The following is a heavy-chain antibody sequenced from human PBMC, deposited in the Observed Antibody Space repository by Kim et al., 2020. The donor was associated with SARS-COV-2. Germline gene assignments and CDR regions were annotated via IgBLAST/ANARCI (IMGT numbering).Heavy chain of an antibody. J-gene: IGHJ4*02. D-gene: IGHD6-19*01. Sequence: GGSLRLSCAASGFTFSSHWMHWVRQAPGKGLVWVSRINSDGSTISYADSVKGRFTISRDNAKNTLYLQMNSLRAEDTAVYCCARRQFTSGWYYFDYWGQG. CDR2: INSDGSTI. V-gene: IGHV3-74*01. CDR1: GFTFSSHW. CDR3: ARRQFTSGWYYFDY.